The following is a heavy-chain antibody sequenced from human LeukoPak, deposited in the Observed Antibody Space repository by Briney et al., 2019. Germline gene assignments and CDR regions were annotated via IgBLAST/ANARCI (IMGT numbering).Heavy chain of an antibody. V-gene: IGHV3-15*01. D-gene: IGHD3-3*01. CDR1: VFPFSNAW. J-gene: IGHJ4*02. CDR2: IKSKTEGGTT. CDR3: TAWYYDFWSGYYDY. Sequence: GGALRLSCAASVFPFSNAWMGWVRQAPGKGLEWVGRIKSKTEGGTTDYAALVKGRFTISRDDSKNTLYLQMNSLKTEDTAVYYCTAWYYDFWSGYYDYWGQGTLVTVSS.